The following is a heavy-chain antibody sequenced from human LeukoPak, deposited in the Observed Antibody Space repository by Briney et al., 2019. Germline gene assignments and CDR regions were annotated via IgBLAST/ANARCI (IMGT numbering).Heavy chain of an antibody. Sequence: SETLSLTCTVSGGSISSYYWSWIRQPPGKGLEWIGYIYYSGTTNYNPSLKRRVTISVATSKNQFSLNLSSVTAADTALYYCARGGGGGYSSGWYDYWGQGTLSPSPQ. CDR3: ARGGGGGYSSGWYDY. CDR1: GGSISSYY. CDR2: IYYSGTT. D-gene: IGHD6-19*01. J-gene: IGHJ4*02. V-gene: IGHV4-59*01.